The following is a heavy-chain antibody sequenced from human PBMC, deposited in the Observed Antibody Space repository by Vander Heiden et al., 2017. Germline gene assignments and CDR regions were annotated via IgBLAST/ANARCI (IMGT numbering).Heavy chain of an antibody. CDR3: AKWPWGSADKPYYFDY. Sequence: EVQLLESGGGLVQPGGSLRLSCAASGFTFSSYAMRWVRQAPGKGLEWVSAISGSGGSSYYADSVKGRFTISRDNSKNTLYLQMNSLRAEDTAVYYCAKWPWGSADKPYYFDYWGQGTLVTVSS. D-gene: IGHD3-10*01. V-gene: IGHV3-23*01. J-gene: IGHJ4*02. CDR2: ISGSGGSS. CDR1: GFTFSSYA.